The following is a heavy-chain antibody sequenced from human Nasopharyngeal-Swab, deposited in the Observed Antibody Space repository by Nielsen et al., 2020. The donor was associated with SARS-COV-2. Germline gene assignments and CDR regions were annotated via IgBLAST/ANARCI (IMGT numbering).Heavy chain of an antibody. D-gene: IGHD3-10*01. CDR3: ARPSGGGDAFDI. J-gene: IGHJ3*02. Sequence: ASVKVSCKASGYTFTSYYMHWVRQAPGQGLEWMGIINPSGGSTSYAQKFQGRVTISVDTSKNQFSLKLTSVTAADTAVYYCARPSGGGDAFDIWGQGTMVTVSS. V-gene: IGHV1-46*01. CDR1: GYTFTSYY. CDR2: INPSGGST.